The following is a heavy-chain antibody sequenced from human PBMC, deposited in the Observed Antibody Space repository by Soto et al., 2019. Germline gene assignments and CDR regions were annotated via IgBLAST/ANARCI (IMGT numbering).Heavy chain of an antibody. CDR2: ISHDRSNK. Sequence: GGSLRLSSAASGFTFSRYAMNYVRQAPGKGLEWVALISHDRSNKSYADTVRGRFTVTRDSSTNTLYLQMNSLRAADTAVYYCGRCTSTSCHLGSDYWGQGTLVTVSS. CDR3: GRCTSTSCHLGSDY. CDR1: GFTFSRYA. J-gene: IGHJ4*02. V-gene: IGHV3-30-3*01. D-gene: IGHD2-2*01.